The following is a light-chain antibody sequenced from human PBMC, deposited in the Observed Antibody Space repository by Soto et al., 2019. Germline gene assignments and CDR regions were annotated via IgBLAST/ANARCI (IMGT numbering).Light chain of an antibody. J-gene: IGKJ4*01. Sequence: DIQMTQSPSTLSASVEDRVTITCRASQSISSWLAWYQQKPGKAPKLLIYDASNLESGVPSRFSGSGSGTEFTLTISSLQPDDFATYYCQQYNSFPLAFGGGTQVESK. V-gene: IGKV1-5*01. CDR3: QQYNSFPLA. CDR2: DAS. CDR1: QSISSW.